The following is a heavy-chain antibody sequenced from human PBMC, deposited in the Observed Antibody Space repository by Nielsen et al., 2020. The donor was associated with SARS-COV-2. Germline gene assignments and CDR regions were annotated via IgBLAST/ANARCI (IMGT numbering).Heavy chain of an antibody. CDR3: ARVNDFWSGYYRAYYYYYGMDV. D-gene: IGHD3-3*01. J-gene: IGHJ6*02. CDR1: GYTFTSYG. Sequence: ASVKISCKASGYTFTSYGISWVRQAPGQGLEWMGWISAYNGNTNYAQKLQGRVTMTTDTSTSTAYMELRSLRSDDTAVYYCARVNDFWSGYYRAYYYYYGMDVWGQGTTLTVSS. V-gene: IGHV1-18*01. CDR2: ISAYNGNT.